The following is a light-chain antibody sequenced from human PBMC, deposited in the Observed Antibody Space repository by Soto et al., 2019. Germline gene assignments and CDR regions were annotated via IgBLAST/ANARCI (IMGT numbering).Light chain of an antibody. V-gene: IGKV3-11*01. J-gene: IGKJ2*01. CDR2: DAS. CDR1: QSVSSY. Sequence: PGERATLSCRASQSVSSYLAWYQQKPGQAPRLLIYDASNRATGIPARFSGSGSGTDFTLTISSLEPEDFAVYYCQQRSNWPKYTFGQGTKLEIK. CDR3: QQRSNWPKYT.